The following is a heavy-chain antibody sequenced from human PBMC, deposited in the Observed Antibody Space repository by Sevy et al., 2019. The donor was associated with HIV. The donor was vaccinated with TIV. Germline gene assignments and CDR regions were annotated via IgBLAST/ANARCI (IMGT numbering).Heavy chain of an antibody. D-gene: IGHD6-13*01. Sequence: SETLSLTCAVYGGSFSGYYWSWVRQPPGKGLEWIGEINHSGSTNYNPSLKSRLTISVDTSKNQLSLKINSVTAADTSVYYCVRGKVVIASAANPSYYFDSWGQGTLVTVSS. CDR1: GGSFSGYY. V-gene: IGHV4-34*01. J-gene: IGHJ4*02. CDR2: INHSGST. CDR3: VRGKVVIASAANPSYYFDS.